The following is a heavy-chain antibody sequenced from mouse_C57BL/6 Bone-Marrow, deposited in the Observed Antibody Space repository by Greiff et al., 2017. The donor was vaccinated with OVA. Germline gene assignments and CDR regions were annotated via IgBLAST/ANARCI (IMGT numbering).Heavy chain of an antibody. J-gene: IGHJ2*01. CDR1: GFTFSSYG. Sequence: EVKLMESGGDLVKPGGSLKLSCAASGFTFSSYGMSWVRQTPDKRLEWVATISSGGSYTYYPDSVKGRFTIPRDNAKNTLYLQMSSLKSEDTAMDYCARQRVITTVYYFDDWGQGTTRTVSS. D-gene: IGHD1-1*01. CDR3: ARQRVITTVYYFDD. CDR2: ISSGGSYT. V-gene: IGHV5-6*01.